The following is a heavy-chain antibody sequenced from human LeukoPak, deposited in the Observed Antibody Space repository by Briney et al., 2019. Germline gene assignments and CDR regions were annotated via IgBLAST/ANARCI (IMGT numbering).Heavy chain of an antibody. D-gene: IGHD6-6*01. CDR3: AVLSSIGARDYFDF. CDR2: ISGDATST. J-gene: IGHJ4*02. Sequence: GGSLRLSCAASAFTFDDYAMHWVRQAPRKGLEWVSLISGDATSTYYADSVKGRFTISRDNSKNSLYLQMNSLRTEDTALYYCAVLSSIGARDYFDFWGQGTLVTVSS. CDR1: AFTFDDYA. V-gene: IGHV3-43*02.